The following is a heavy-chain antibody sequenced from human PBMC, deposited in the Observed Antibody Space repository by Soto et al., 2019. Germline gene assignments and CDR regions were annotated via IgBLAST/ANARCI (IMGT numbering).Heavy chain of an antibody. CDR2: VDPSDSYT. Sequence: GESLKISCRGSGYSFTSYWISWVRQMPGKGLEWMGRVDPSDSYTNYSPSFQGHVTISADKSISTAYLQWSSLKASDTAMYYCARHNSLHSSSENWGQGTLVTVSS. D-gene: IGHD6-13*01. CDR1: GYSFTSYW. V-gene: IGHV5-10-1*01. J-gene: IGHJ4*02. CDR3: ARHNSLHSSSEN.